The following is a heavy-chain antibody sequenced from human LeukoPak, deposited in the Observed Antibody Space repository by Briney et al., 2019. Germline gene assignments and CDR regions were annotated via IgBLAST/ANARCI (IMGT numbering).Heavy chain of an antibody. J-gene: IGHJ4*02. V-gene: IGHV3-30*03. CDR3: GGYHY. CDR2: ISYDGTNK. Sequence: GGSLRLSWAASGFTFSSYDMHWVRQAPGKGLEWVAVISYDGTNKYYADSVKGRFTISRDNSKNTLYLQVNSLRAEDTAVYYCGGYHYWGQGTLVTVSS. CDR1: GFTFSSYD. D-gene: IGHD6-13*01.